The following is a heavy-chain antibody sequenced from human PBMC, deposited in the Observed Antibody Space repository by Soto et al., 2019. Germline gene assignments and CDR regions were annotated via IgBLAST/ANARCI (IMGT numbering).Heavy chain of an antibody. Sequence: VQLVESGGGLVQPGRSLRLSCAASGFNFSRYGMHWVRQAPGKGPEWVAAIAFDGSRQYYADSVKGRFTISRDNSKNTLFLQVNSLRPEDTAVYYCAKDLGGDGNSVYWGQGTLVTVSS. CDR3: AKDLGGDGNSVY. CDR1: GFNFSRYG. D-gene: IGHD3-16*01. CDR2: IAFDGSRQ. J-gene: IGHJ4*02. V-gene: IGHV3-30*18.